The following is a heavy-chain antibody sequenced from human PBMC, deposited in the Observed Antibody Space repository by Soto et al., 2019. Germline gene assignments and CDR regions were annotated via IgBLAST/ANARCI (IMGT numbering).Heavy chain of an antibody. CDR1: GGFLSESY. CDR3: VRIRYQLPSSVLWLDP. V-gene: IGHV4-34*01. CDR2: INHVGGT. D-gene: IGHD3-16*01. Sequence: SETLSLTCAVYGGFLSESYWTWIRQPPGKGLEWIGEINHVGGTNYNQYLKSRVTMSVDTSQNHFSLRLISVTAADTAMYFCVRIRYQLPSSVLWLDPWGQGTPVTVSS. J-gene: IGHJ5*02.